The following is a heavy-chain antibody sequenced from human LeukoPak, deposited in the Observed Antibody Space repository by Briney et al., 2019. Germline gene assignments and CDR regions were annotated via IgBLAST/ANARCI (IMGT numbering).Heavy chain of an antibody. CDR3: ARGTGYSSSWPPH. V-gene: IGHV1-2*02. D-gene: IGHD6-13*01. CDR2: INPNSGGT. Sequence: ALVKVSCKASGYAFTGYYMHWVRQAPGQGLEWMGWINPNSGGTNYAQKFQGRVTMTRDTSISTAYMELSRLRSDDTAVYYCARGTGYSSSWPPHWGQGTLVTVSS. J-gene: IGHJ4*02. CDR1: GYAFTGYY.